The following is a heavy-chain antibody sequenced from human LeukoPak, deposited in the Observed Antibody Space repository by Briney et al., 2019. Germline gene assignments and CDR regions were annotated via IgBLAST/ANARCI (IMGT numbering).Heavy chain of an antibody. CDR1: GFTFSGSA. Sequence: GGSLRLSCAASGFTFSGSAMHWVRQAPGKGLEWVSSISSSSSYIYYADSVKGRFTISRDNAKNSLYLQMNSLRAEDTAVYYCARAGRYSSSSGYDYWGQGTLVTVSS. V-gene: IGHV3-21*01. D-gene: IGHD6-6*01. CDR2: ISSSSSYI. J-gene: IGHJ4*02. CDR3: ARAGRYSSSSGYDY.